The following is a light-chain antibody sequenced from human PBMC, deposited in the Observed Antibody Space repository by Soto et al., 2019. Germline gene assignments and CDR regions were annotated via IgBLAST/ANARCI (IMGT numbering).Light chain of an antibody. CDR2: DAP. CDR3: QQYNRYSRT. V-gene: IGKV1-5*01. J-gene: IGKJ1*01. Sequence: DIQMTQSPSSLSASEGDRVTVTCRASQSISSWLAWYQQKPGKAPKLVIYDAPSLESGVPSRFSGSGSGTELTLTISSLQPDDFATYYGQQYNRYSRTFGQGTKVEIK. CDR1: QSISSW.